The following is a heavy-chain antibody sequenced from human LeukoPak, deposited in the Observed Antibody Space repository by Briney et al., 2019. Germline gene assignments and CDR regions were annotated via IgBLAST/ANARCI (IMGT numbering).Heavy chain of an antibody. J-gene: IGHJ4*02. D-gene: IGHD1-7*01. CDR1: GGSITSSSYY. Sequence: SETLSLTCTVSGGSITSSSYYWGWIRQPPGKGLVWIGSIYYSGSTYYNASFKSRVTISVDTSKNQFSLKLSAVTAADTAVYYCAREAGDYNWNYDGDYWGQGTLVTVSS. CDR3: AREAGDYNWNYDGDY. CDR2: IYYSGST. V-gene: IGHV4-39*07.